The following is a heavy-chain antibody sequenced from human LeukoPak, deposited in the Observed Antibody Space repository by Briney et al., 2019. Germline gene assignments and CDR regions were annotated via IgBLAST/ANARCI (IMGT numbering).Heavy chain of an antibody. CDR2: ISSSGSTI. CDR3: ATLRPSVRITIFGVPNAFDI. CDR1: GITFGSYW. J-gene: IGHJ3*02. V-gene: IGHV3-48*04. D-gene: IGHD3-3*01. Sequence: GGSLRLSCAASGITFGSYWMTWVRQAPGKGLEWVSYISSSGSTIYYADSVKGRFTISRDNAKNSLYLQMNSLRAEDTAVYYCATLRPSVRITIFGVPNAFDIWGQGTMVTASS.